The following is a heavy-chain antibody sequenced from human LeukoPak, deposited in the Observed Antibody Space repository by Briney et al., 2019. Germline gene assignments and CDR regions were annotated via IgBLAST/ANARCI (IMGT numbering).Heavy chain of an antibody. CDR3: AKVSGGGLYYDGMDV. V-gene: IGHV3-23*01. CDR1: GFTFSSYS. CDR2: ISGSGGTT. Sequence: GGSLRLSCAASGFTFSSYSMNWVRQAPGKGLEWVSVISGSGGTTYYADSVKGRFTISRDSSKNTLYLQMNSLRAEDTAVYYCAKVSGGGLYYDGMDVWGQGTTVTVSS. D-gene: IGHD1-14*01. J-gene: IGHJ6*02.